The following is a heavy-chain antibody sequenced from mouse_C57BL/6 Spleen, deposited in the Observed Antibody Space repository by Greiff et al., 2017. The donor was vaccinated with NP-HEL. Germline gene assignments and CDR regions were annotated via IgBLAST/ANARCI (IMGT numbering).Heavy chain of an antibody. CDR3: TGPSGNYFDY. D-gene: IGHD3-1*01. V-gene: IGHV1-15*01. Sequence: QVQLQQSGAELVRPGASVTLSCKASGYTFTDYEMHWVKQTPVHGLEWIGAIDPETGGTAYNQKFKGKAILTADKSSSTAYMELRSLTSEDSAVYYCTGPSGNYFDYWGQGTTLTVSS. J-gene: IGHJ2*01. CDR1: GYTFTDYE. CDR2: IDPETGGT.